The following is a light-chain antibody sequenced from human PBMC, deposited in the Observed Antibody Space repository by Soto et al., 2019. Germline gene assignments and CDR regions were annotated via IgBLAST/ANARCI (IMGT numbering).Light chain of an antibody. Sequence: DIQMTQSPSTLSASVGDRVTITCRASQSFNTWLAWYQQKPGKAPNLLIYKASSLASGVPSRFSGSGSGTEFTLTISSLQPDDLATYYCQQYNSFPWTFGQGTKVDNK. CDR1: QSFNTW. CDR3: QQYNSFPWT. V-gene: IGKV1-5*03. J-gene: IGKJ1*01. CDR2: KAS.